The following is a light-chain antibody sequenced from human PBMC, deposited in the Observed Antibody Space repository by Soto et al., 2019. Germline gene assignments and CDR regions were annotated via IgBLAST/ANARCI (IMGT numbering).Light chain of an antibody. CDR3: QSYASSLIRLI. J-gene: IGLJ1*01. Sequence: QSVLTQPPSVSGAPGQRVTISCTGSNSNVGAGYDVNWYQHFPGTAPKLLIYVNTNRPSGVPDRFSGSKSGSSTSLAITGLPSEDEADYYCQSYASSLIRLIFGIGTKLNVL. CDR1: NSNVGAGYD. V-gene: IGLV1-40*01. CDR2: VNT.